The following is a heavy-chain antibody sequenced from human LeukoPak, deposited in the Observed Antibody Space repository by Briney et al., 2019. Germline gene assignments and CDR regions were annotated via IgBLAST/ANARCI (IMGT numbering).Heavy chain of an antibody. CDR1: GGSISSGDYY. CDR3: AREVVVAATALYYFDY. V-gene: IGHV4-30-4*01. Sequence: SETLSLTCTVSGGSISSGDYYWSWIRQPPGKGLEWIGYIYYSGSTYYNPSLKSRVTISVDTSKNQFSLKLSSVTAADTAVYYCAREVVVAATALYYFDYWGQGTLVTASS. D-gene: IGHD2-15*01. CDR2: IYYSGST. J-gene: IGHJ4*02.